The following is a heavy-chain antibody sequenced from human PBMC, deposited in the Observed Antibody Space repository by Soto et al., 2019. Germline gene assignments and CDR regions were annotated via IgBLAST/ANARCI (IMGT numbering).Heavy chain of an antibody. CDR1: GASIISYY. CDR3: ARAPYYDYVWGEHWFDP. CDR2: IYYTGTT. Sequence: SETLSLTCSVSGASIISYYWSWIRQPPGKGPEWIGYIYYTGTTNYNPSLKSRVTMSLDTSKNQFSLKLSSVTAADTAVYYCARAPYYDYVWGEHWFDPWGQGTLVTFSS. J-gene: IGHJ5*02. V-gene: IGHV4-59*01. D-gene: IGHD3-16*01.